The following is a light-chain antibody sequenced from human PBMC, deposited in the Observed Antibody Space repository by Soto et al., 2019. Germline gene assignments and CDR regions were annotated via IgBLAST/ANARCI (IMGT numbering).Light chain of an antibody. V-gene: IGLV2-14*01. Sequence: ALTQPASVSGSPGQSITISCTGTSSDVGGYNYVSWYQQHPGKAPKLMIYEVSNRPSGVSNRFSGSKSGNTASLTISGLQAEDEADYYCSSYTSSSTVFGTGTKVTIL. CDR1: SSDVGGYNY. CDR3: SSYTSSSTV. J-gene: IGLJ1*01. CDR2: EVS.